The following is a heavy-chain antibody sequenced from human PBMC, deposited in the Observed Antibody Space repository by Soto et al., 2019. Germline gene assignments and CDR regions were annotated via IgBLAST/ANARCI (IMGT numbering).Heavy chain of an antibody. J-gene: IGHJ6*02. V-gene: IGHV1-69*13. CDR3: ARDQVAAAGFNYYGMDV. CDR2: IIPIFGTA. Sequence: SVKFSGKASGGTLSSYAISWGRQAPGQGLEWMGGIIPIFGTANYAQKFQGRVTITADESTSTAYMELSSLRSEDTAVYYCARDQVAAAGFNYYGMDVWVQGTTVTVSS. D-gene: IGHD6-13*01. CDR1: GGTLSSYA.